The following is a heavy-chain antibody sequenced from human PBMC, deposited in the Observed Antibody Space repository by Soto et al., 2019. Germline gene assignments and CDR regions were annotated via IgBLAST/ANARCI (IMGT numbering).Heavy chain of an antibody. J-gene: IGHJ6*03. D-gene: IGHD6-6*01. CDR1: GGSIRSYC. V-gene: IGHV4-59*08. Sequence: SETLSLTCTVSGGSIRSYCCTWIRQPPGEGLEWIGCICNSGSTNYNPSLKSRVTISVDTPKNQFSLKLSSVTAADTAVYYCARHPSSSWAYYYYMDVWGKGTTVTVSS. CDR2: ICNSGST. CDR3: ARHPSSSWAYYYYMDV.